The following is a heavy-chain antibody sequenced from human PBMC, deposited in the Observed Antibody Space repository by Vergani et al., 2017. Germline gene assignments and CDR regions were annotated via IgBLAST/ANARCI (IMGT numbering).Heavy chain of an antibody. D-gene: IGHD3-16*01. Sequence: VEAGGGLVQPGGSLRLFCTASGFTFQAFAFHLVRQVSGRGLEWVSGIDRNYGVKNGNSFEGRFSISRDNAKKAVFLQMNNLRHEDTALYFCVKDNDDDADGPFDLWGRGTLVTVSS. CDR1: GFTFQAFA. V-gene: IGHV3-9*01. J-gene: IGHJ2*01. CDR3: VKDNDDDADGPFDL. CDR2: IDRNYGVK.